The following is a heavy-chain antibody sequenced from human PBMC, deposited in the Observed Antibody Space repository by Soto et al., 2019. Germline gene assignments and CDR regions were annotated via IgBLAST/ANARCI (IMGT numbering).Heavy chain of an antibody. CDR1: VGIFSTYA. CDR2: IIPIFGTP. V-gene: IGHV1-69*01. CDR3: ARDRDDYGSGNYYNRIDF. Sequence: QVQLVQSGAEVKKPGSSVKVSCKASVGIFSTYAISWLRQAPGQGLEWMGGIIPIFGTPNYAQKFQGRVNITGDESTSTAYMELSRLRSEDTAVYYCARDRDDYGSGNYYNRIDFWGQGTLVTVSS. J-gene: IGHJ4*02. D-gene: IGHD3-10*01.